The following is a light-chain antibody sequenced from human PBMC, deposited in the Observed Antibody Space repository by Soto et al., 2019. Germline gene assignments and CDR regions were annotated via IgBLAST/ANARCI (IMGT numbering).Light chain of an antibody. CDR2: TAS. Sequence: DIQLTQSPLSLSVSVGDRINITCRASQSISPYLNWYQQKPGEAPQLLMYTASTLQSGVPPRFSGSGSGTDFTLTITSLQPEELATYYCQQSYSSPPTFGGGTKVEI. V-gene: IGKV1-39*01. CDR3: QQSYSSPPT. J-gene: IGKJ4*01. CDR1: QSISPY.